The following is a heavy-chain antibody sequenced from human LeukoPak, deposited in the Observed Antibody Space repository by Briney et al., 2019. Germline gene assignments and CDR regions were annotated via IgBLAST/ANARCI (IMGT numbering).Heavy chain of an antibody. J-gene: IGHJ4*02. V-gene: IGHV4-31*03. CDR2: IYYSGST. D-gene: IGHD4-17*01. Sequence: SETLSLTCTVSGGSISSGGYYWSWIRQHPGKGLEWIGYIYYSGSTYYNPSLKSRVTISVDTSKNQFSLKLSSVTAADTAVYYCASERRSDFGDYDYFDYWGQGTLVTVSS. CDR3: ASERRSDFGDYDYFDY. CDR1: GGSISSGGYY.